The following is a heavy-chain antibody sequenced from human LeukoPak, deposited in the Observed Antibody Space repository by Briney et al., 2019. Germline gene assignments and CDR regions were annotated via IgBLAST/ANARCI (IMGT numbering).Heavy chain of an antibody. J-gene: IGHJ5*02. Sequence: SETLSLTCTVSGGSIINSGYYWGWIRQPPGKGLEWIGSIYYSGSTYYNPSLKSRVTISVDTSKNQFSLKLSSVTAAETAVYYCARCKKNYYDSSGYHGDWFDPWGQGTLVTVSS. CDR2: IYYSGST. D-gene: IGHD3-22*01. CDR3: ARCKKNYYDSSGYHGDWFDP. V-gene: IGHV4-39*01. CDR1: GGSIINSGYY.